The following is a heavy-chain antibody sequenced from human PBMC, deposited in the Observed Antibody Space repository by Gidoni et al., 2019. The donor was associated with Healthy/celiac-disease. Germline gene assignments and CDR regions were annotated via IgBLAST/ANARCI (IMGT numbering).Heavy chain of an antibody. Sequence: QVQLVQSGAEVKKPGASVKVSCKASGYTFTSYYMPGVRQAPGQGLEWRGIINPSGGSTIYAQKFQGRVTMTRDTSTSTVYMELSSLRSEDTAVYYCAREGTRITGTTRYFDLWGRGTLVTVSS. CDR2: INPSGGST. CDR1: GYTFTSYY. V-gene: IGHV1-46*01. CDR3: AREGTRITGTTRYFDL. D-gene: IGHD1-7*01. J-gene: IGHJ2*01.